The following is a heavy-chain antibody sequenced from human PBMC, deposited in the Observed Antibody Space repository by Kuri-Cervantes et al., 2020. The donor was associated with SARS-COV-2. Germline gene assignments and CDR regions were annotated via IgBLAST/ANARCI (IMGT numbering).Heavy chain of an antibody. CDR1: GGSISSSSYY. V-gene: IGHV4-39*01. Sequence: SETLSLTCTVSGGSISSSSYYWGWIRQPPGKGLEWIGSIYYSGSTYYNPSLKSRVTISVDTSKNQFSLKLSSVTAADTAVYYCARHANSSSWYGYYYYYGMDVWGPGDTVNVSS. D-gene: IGHD6-13*01. J-gene: IGHJ6*02. CDR3: ARHANSSSWYGYYYYYGMDV. CDR2: IYYSGST.